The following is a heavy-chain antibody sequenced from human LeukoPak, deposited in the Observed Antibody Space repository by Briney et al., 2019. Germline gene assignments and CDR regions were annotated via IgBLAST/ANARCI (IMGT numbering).Heavy chain of an antibody. J-gene: IGHJ4*02. CDR3: ARLRGSCDSVRCYFDS. D-gene: IGHD5/OR15-5a*01. Sequence: KHGESLKISCKGSGYSFTNSWIGWVRQMPGKCLEWMGIIYPGDSDTRYSPSFQCQVAISDDKSISTAYLQWSSLKASDTAMYYCARLRGSCDSVRCYFDSCGQGTLVTVSS. V-gene: IGHV5-51*01. CDR2: IYPGDSDT. CDR1: GYSFTNSW.